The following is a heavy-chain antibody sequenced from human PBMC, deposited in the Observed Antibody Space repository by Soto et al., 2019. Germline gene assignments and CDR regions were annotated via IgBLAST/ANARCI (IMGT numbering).Heavy chain of an antibody. J-gene: IGHJ4*02. CDR3: VRDAGSLGY. V-gene: IGHV3-48*01. Sequence: GGSLRLSCVVSGFTFSSYSMDWVRQAPGKGLEWVSYITSGSSTIHYADSVKGRFTISRDNAKNSVFLQMNSLRVEDTAVYYCVRDAGSLGYWGQGTLVSVSS. CDR2: ITSGSSTI. D-gene: IGHD3-10*01. CDR1: GFTFSSYS.